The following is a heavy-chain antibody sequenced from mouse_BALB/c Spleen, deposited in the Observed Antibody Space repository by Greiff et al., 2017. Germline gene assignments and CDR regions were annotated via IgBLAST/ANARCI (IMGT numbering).Heavy chain of an antibody. V-gene: IGHV3-6*02. J-gene: IGHJ2*01. CDR2: ISYDGSN. CDR3: ARVQLGLYYFDY. CDR1: GYSITSGYY. D-gene: IGHD3-1*01. Sequence: EVHLVESGPGLVKPSQSLSLTCSVTGYSITSGYYWNWIRQFPGNKLEWMGYISYDGSNNYNPSLKNRISITRDTSKNQFFLKLNSVTTEDTATYYCARVQLGLYYFDYWGQGTTLTVSS.